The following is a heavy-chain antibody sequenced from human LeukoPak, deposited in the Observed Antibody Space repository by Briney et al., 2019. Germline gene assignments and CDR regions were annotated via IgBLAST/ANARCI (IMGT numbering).Heavy chain of an antibody. CDR3: ARGFGREYNFAKY. J-gene: IGHJ4*02. Sequence: PSETLSLTCTVSGGSISTYYWSWIRQPPGKGLEWIGYIYYSGSTNYNPSLKSRVTISVDPSKNQFSLKLSSVTAADTAVYYCARGFGREYNFAKYWGQGTLVTVSS. D-gene: IGHD3-10*01. V-gene: IGHV4-59*01. CDR1: GGSISTYY. CDR2: IYYSGST.